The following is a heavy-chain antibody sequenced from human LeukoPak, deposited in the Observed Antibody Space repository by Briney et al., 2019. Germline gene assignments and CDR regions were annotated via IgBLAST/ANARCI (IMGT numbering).Heavy chain of an antibody. CDR2: INHSGST. Sequence: PSETLSLTCAVYGGSFSGYYWSWIRQPPGKGLEWIGEINHSGSTNYNPSLKSRVTISVDTSKNQFSLKLSSVTAADTAVYYCARLLNYYDSSGYYPAGWYFDLWGRGTLVTVSS. V-gene: IGHV4-34*01. J-gene: IGHJ2*01. CDR1: GGSFSGYY. D-gene: IGHD3-22*01. CDR3: ARLLNYYDSSGYYPAGWYFDL.